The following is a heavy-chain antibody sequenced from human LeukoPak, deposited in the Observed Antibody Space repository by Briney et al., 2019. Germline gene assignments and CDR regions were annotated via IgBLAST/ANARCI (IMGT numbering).Heavy chain of an antibody. CDR2: ITSGNNI. Sequence: GGSLRLSCTASGFTFSSYTMNWVRQAPGKGLEWVSSITSGNNIYYADSVKGRFTISRDNVKNSLYLEMNSLRAEDTAVYYCARERASSRFDPWGQGTLVTVSS. CDR3: ARERASSRFDP. J-gene: IGHJ5*02. CDR1: GFTFSSYT. V-gene: IGHV3-21*01. D-gene: IGHD6-13*01.